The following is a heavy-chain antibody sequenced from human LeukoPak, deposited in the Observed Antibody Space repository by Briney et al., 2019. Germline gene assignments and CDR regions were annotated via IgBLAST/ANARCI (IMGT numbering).Heavy chain of an antibody. CDR3: AGAKPGIAAA. J-gene: IGHJ4*02. V-gene: IGHV3-48*01. Sequence: GGSLRLSCAASGFTFSSYSMNWVRQAPGKGLEWVSYISSSSSTIYYADSVKGRFTISRDNAKNSLYLQVNSLGAEDTAVYYCAGAKPGIAAAWGQGTLVTVSS. CDR1: GFTFSSYS. D-gene: IGHD6-13*01. CDR2: ISSSSSTI.